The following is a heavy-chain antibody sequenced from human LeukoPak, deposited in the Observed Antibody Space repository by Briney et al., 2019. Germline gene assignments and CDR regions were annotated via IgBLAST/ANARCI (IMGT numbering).Heavy chain of an antibody. V-gene: IGHV1-46*01. CDR3: ARDPQIAARSYNWFDP. CDR1: GYTFTSYY. J-gene: IGHJ5*02. Sequence: GASVKVSCKASGYTFTSYYMHWVRQAPGQGLEWMGIINPSGGSTSYAQKFQGRVTMTRDMSTSTVYMELSSLRSEDTAVYYCARDPQIAARSYNWFDPWGQGTLVTVSS. D-gene: IGHD6-6*01. CDR2: INPSGGST.